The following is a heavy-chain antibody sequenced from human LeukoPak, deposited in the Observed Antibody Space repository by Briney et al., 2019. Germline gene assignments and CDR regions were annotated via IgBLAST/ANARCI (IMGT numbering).Heavy chain of an antibody. J-gene: IGHJ4*02. CDR1: GYSISSGYY. Sequence: SETLSLTCAVSGYSISSGYYWGWIRQPPGKGLEWIGSIYHSGSTYYNPSLKSRVTISVDTSENQFSLKLSSVTAADTAVYYCARLVGGSYYFNYWGQGTLVTVSS. CDR2: IYHSGST. CDR3: ARLVGGSYYFNY. D-gene: IGHD1-26*01. V-gene: IGHV4-38-2*01.